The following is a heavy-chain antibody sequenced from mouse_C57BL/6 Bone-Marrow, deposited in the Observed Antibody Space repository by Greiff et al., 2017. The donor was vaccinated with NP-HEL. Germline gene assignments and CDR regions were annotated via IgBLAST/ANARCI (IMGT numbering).Heavy chain of an antibody. CDR1: GYTFTSYG. CDR2: IYPRSGNT. J-gene: IGHJ4*01. V-gene: IGHV1-81*01. D-gene: IGHD2-4*01. Sequence: VQLVESGAELARPGASVKLSCKASGYTFTSYGISWVKQRTGQGLEWIGEIYPRSGNTYYNEKFKGKATLTADKSSSTAYMELRSLTSEDSAVYFCARTGYDYSMDYWGQGTSVTVSS. CDR3: ARTGYDYSMDY.